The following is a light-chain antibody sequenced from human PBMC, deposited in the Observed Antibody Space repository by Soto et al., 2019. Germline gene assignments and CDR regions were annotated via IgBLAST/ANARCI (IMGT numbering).Light chain of an antibody. CDR1: SSDVDTYKY. V-gene: IGLV2-14*01. J-gene: IGLJ1*01. CDR3: CSYEGSTTPVL. Sequence: QSALTQPASVSGSPGQSIIISCTGTSSDVDTYKYVSWYQQHPGKAPKLMIYEVSHRPSGVSDRFSGSKSGNTASLTISGLQAADEADYYCCSYEGSTTPVLFGAGTKATVL. CDR2: EVS.